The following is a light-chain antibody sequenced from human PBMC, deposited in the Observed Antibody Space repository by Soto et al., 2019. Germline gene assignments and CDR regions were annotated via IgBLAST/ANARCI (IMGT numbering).Light chain of an antibody. Sequence: LALPASGRGPPGQSNPISCTGNSSGVVGYNYVSWYQQHPAKAPTLMIYDVSNRPSGVSNRFSGSKSGNTASLTISGLQAEDEADYYCSSYTRRSTLDSVFGTGPTVPVL. CDR3: SSYTRRSTLDSV. J-gene: IGLJ1*01. V-gene: IGLV2-14*01. CDR1: SSGVVGYNY. CDR2: DVS.